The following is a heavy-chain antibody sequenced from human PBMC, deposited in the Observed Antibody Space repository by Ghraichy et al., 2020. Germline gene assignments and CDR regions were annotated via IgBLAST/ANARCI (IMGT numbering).Heavy chain of an antibody. D-gene: IGHD1-26*01. CDR1: GFTFSSHA. Sequence: GGSLRLSCAASGFTFSSHAMSWVRQAPGKGLEWVSTLSGSGGSTYYADSLKGRFPISRDTSKNTLHLQMNSLRAEDTAVYYCTSTSGILGATLRVHFDYWSQGTLFTVSS. J-gene: IGHJ4*02. V-gene: IGHV3-23*01. CDR2: LSGSGGST. CDR3: TSTSGILGATLRVHFDY.